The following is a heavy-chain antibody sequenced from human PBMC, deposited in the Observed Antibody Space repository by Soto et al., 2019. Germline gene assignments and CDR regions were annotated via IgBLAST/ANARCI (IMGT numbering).Heavy chain of an antibody. J-gene: IGHJ6*02. D-gene: IGHD6-6*01. CDR1: GYTFITYG. CDR3: ARDRPTSSIRARDYYYAMDV. Sequence: QVQLVQSGAEVKKPGASVKVSCKASGYTFITYGISWVRQAPGQGLEWMGWISSYNGNTNYAQKLQGRVTMTTDTHTPTSYMELSSLRSDDTAVYYCARDRPTSSIRARDYYYAMDVWGQGTTVTVSS. CDR2: ISSYNGNT. V-gene: IGHV1-18*01.